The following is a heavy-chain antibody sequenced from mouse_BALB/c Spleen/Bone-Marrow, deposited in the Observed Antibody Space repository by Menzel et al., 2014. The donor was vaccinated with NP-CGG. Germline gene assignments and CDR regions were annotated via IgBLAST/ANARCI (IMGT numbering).Heavy chain of an antibody. CDR2: IHPNSGNT. D-gene: IGHD1-1*01. V-gene: IGHV1S130*01. CDR1: GYTFTSSW. Sequence: QVHVKQSGSVLVRPGASVKLSCKASGYTFTSSWMHWAKQRPGQGLEWIGEIHPNSGNTNYNEKFKGKATLTVDTSSSTAYVDLSSLTSEDSAVYYCARLEGNYGSTFAYWGQGTLVTVSA. CDR3: ARLEGNYGSTFAY. J-gene: IGHJ3*01.